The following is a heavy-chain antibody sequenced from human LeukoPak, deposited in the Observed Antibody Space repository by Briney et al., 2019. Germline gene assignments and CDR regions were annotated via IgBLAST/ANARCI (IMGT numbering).Heavy chain of an antibody. J-gene: IGHJ4*02. CDR1: GFTFSSYA. D-gene: IGHD4-17*01. Sequence: GGSLRLSCAASGFTFSSYAMSWVRQAPGKGLEWVSAISGSGGSTYYADSVKGRFTISRGNSKNTLYLQMNSLRAEDTAVYYCASRNDYGDYGGILFDYWGQGTLVTVSS. V-gene: IGHV3-23*01. CDR3: ASRNDYGDYGGILFDY. CDR2: ISGSGGST.